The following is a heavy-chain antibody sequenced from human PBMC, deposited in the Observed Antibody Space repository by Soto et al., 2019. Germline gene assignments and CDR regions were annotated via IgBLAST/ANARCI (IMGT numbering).Heavy chain of an antibody. CDR1: GGTFSSYA. CDR3: ARRRWEYGMDV. CDR2: IIPIFGTA. D-gene: IGHD1-26*01. Sequence: ASVEVSCKXSGGTFSSYAISWVRQAPGQGLEWMGGIIPIFGTANYAQKFQGRVTITADESTSTAYMELSSLRSEDTAVYYCARRRWEYGMDVWGQGTTVTVSS. J-gene: IGHJ6*02. V-gene: IGHV1-69*13.